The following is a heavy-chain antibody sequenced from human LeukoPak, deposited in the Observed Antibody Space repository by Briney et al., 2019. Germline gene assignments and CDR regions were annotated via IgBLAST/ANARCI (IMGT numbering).Heavy chain of an antibody. CDR2: IIPILGIA. CDR3: AREIVVAQSDAFDT. CDR1: GGTFSSYA. Sequence: SVKVSCKASGGTFSSYAISWVRQAPGQGLEWMGRIIPILGIANYAQKFQGRVTITADKSTSTAYMELSSLRSEDTAVYYCAREIVVAQSDAFDTWGQGTMVTVSS. D-gene: IGHD3-22*01. J-gene: IGHJ3*02. V-gene: IGHV1-69*04.